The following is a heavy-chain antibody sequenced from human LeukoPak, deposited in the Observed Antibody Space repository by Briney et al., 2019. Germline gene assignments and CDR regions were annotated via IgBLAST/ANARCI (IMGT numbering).Heavy chain of an antibody. CDR2: IYTSEST. CDR1: GGSISSSNYY. J-gene: IGHJ2*01. CDR3: ARVYYSSSYDYWYFDL. D-gene: IGHD6-13*01. Sequence: SETLSLTCSVSGGSISSSNYYWSWIRQPAGKGLEWIGRIYTSESTNYNPSLKSRVTISVDTSRNQFSLKLSSVTAADTAVYYCARVYYSSSYDYWYFDLWGRGTLVTVSS. V-gene: IGHV4-61*02.